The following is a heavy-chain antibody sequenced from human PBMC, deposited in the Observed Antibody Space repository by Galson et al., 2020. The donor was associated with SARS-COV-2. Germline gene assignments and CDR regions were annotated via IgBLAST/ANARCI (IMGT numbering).Heavy chain of an antibody. Sequence: AESLRLSCTASEFTFSTSAMTWVRQAPGKGLEWVSSTGASGAKTYHADSVRGRFTIARDTSKTTLYLQMNNLRAEETAVDCCATDTGWRVRACRSVFCSVVENLGQGALVTVSS. CDR1: EFTFSTSA. CDR2: TGASGAKT. D-gene: IGHD1-26*01. CDR3: ATDTGWRVRACRSVFCSVVEN. V-gene: IGHV3-23*01. J-gene: IGHJ4*02.